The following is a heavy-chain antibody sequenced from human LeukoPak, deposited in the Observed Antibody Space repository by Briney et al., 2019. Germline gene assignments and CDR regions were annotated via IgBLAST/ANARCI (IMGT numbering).Heavy chain of an antibody. CDR3: TRDDGTSIKYYFDD. CDR1: GFTFSSYG. D-gene: IGHD1-1*01. Sequence: GGPLRLSCAASGFTFSSYGMHWVRQAPGKGLEWVAVKWYDGNNKYYADSVKGRFTISRDNSKNTLYLQMNSLRAEDTAVYYCTRDDGTSIKYYFDDGGEGTLVTVSS. V-gene: IGHV3-33*01. CDR2: KWYDGNNK. J-gene: IGHJ4*02.